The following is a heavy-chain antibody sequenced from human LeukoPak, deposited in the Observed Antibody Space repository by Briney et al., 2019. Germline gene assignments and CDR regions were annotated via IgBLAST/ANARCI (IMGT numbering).Heavy chain of an antibody. V-gene: IGHV1-18*01. CDR1: GYTFTSYG. CDR3: ATTVTRNYYFDY. D-gene: IGHD4-17*01. J-gene: IGHJ4*02. Sequence: ASVKVSCKASGYTFTSYGISWVGQATGQGLEWMGWISAYNGNTNYAQTLPGRVTMTTDTSTSTAYMELRSLRSDDTAVYYCATTVTRNYYFDYRGQGTLVTVSS. CDR2: ISAYNGNT.